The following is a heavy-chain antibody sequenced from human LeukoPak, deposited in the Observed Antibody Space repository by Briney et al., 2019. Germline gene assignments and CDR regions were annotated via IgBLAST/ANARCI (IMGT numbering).Heavy chain of an antibody. CDR1: GFTFSSYW. D-gene: IGHD4-23*01. V-gene: IGHV3-74*01. CDR2: ISPDGSTT. J-gene: IGHJ4*02. Sequence: GGSLRLSCAASGFTFSSYWMHWVRQAPGKGLVWVSRISPDGSTTGHADSVKGRFSISRDNAKNTLYLQMNSLRVEDTAVYYCARGRPHGNDYWGQGTLVTVSS. CDR3: ARGRPHGNDY.